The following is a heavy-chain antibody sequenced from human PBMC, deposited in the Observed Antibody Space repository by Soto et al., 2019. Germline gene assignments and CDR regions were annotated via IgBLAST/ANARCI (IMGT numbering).Heavy chain of an antibody. J-gene: IGHJ4*02. CDR3: ARALSGYDPY. V-gene: IGHV3-30-3*01. Sequence: QVQVVESGGGVVQPGRSLRLSCAASGFTFISDTMHWVRQATGKGLEWVALISYDGSNKYYADSVKGRFTISRDNSKNTLYLPMNSLRAEDTAVYYCARALSGYDPYWGQGTLVTVSS. CDR2: ISYDGSNK. CDR1: GFTFISDT. D-gene: IGHD5-12*01.